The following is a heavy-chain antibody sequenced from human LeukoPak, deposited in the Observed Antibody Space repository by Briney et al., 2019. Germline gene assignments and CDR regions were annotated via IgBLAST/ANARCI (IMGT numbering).Heavy chain of an antibody. CDR1: GFTYSHYG. V-gene: IGHV3-33*06. J-gene: IGHJ4*02. Sequence: GRSLRLSCAASGFTYSHYGMHWVRQAPGKGLEWVAVIWSDATEKCYGDAVKGRFTISRDNSRNTLYLQMDSLRVEDTAVYYCAKDAQRGFDYSNSLEYWGQGTLVTVSS. CDR3: AKDAQRGFDYSNSLEY. CDR2: IWSDATEK. D-gene: IGHD4-11*01.